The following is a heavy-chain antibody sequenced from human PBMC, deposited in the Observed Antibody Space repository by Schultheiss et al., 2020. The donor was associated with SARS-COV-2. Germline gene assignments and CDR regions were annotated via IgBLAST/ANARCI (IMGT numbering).Heavy chain of an antibody. CDR3: ARDVYGSGISLGELGLNYYYYYMDV. CDR2: SNAGNGNT. CDR1: GYTFTSYA. V-gene: IGHV1-3*02. J-gene: IGHJ6*03. Sequence: ASVKVSCKASGYTFTSYAMHWVRQAPGQRLEWMGWSNAGNGNTKYSQEFQGRVTITRDTSASTAYMELSSLRSEDMAVYYCARDVYGSGISLGELGLNYYYYYMDVWGKGTTVTVSS. D-gene: IGHD3-10*01.